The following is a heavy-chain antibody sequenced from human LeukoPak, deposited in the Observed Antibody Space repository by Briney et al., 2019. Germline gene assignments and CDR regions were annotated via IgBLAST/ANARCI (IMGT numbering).Heavy chain of an antibody. Sequence: GSLRLSCTASGFTFGDYAMSWVRQAPGKGLEWVGFIRSKAYGGTTEYAASVKGRFTISRDDSKSIAYLQMNSLKTEDTAVYYCTRDSDRYNWSDDLTPDFDYWGQGTLVTVSS. J-gene: IGHJ4*02. D-gene: IGHD1-1*01. CDR3: TRDSDRYNWSDDLTPDFDY. CDR1: GFTFGDYA. V-gene: IGHV3-49*04. CDR2: IRSKAYGGTT.